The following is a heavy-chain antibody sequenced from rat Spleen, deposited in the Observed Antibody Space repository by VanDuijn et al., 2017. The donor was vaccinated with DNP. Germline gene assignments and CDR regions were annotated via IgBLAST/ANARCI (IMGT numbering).Heavy chain of an antibody. D-gene: IGHD1-6*01. Sequence: EVQLVESGGGLVQPGRSMKLSCAASEFTFSKSDVAWVRQAPTRGLEWVASISPSGANIYYRDSGRGRFTIFRDIPKSTLYLQMDSMRSEDTATDYCASRAPGDYFYGGYFDYWGQGVMVTVSS. CDR2: ISPSGANI. CDR1: EFTFSKSD. CDR3: ASRAPGDYFYGGYFDY. V-gene: IGHV5-25*01. J-gene: IGHJ2*01.